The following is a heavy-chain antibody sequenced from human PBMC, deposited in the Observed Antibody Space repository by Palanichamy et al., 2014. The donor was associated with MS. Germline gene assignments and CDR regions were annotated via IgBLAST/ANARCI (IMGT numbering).Heavy chain of an antibody. CDR2: VSSSGST. CDR3: AREVRNAFDM. J-gene: IGHJ3*02. CDR1: WLRHQWNLL. V-gene: IGHV4-61*01. Sequence: QVQLQESGPRTGEAFGDPVPHLLCLWWLRHQWNLLLELAPAARRKGLEWIGYVSSSGSTNYNPSLRSRLTISGDTSKNQFSLNLNSVTAADTALYYCAREVRNAFDMWGQGTMVTVSS.